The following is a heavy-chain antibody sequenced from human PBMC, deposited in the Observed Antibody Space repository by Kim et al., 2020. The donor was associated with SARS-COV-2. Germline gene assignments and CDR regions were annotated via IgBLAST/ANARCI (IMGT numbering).Heavy chain of an antibody. D-gene: IGHD1-26*01. CDR3: AKVESYHAPGAFDI. J-gene: IGHJ3*02. Sequence: ADSVKGRFTISRDNSKNTLYLQMNSLRAEDTAVYYCAKVESYHAPGAFDIWGQGTMVTVSS. V-gene: IGHV3-23*01.